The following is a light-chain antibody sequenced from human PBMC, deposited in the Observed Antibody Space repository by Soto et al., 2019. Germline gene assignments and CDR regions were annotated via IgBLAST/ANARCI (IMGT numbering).Light chain of an antibody. Sequence: QSVLTQPPSASGSAGQSVTISCTGTSSDVGGYTYVSWYQQHPGKAPKLMIYEVSKRPSGVPDRFSGSKSGNTASLTVSGLQAEDEADYYCSSYAGITPYVFGTGTKVTVL. J-gene: IGLJ1*01. CDR3: SSYAGITPYV. CDR1: SSDVGGYTY. CDR2: EVS. V-gene: IGLV2-8*01.